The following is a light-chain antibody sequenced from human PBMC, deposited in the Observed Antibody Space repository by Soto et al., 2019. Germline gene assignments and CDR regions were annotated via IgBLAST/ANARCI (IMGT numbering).Light chain of an antibody. CDR2: AAS. CDR3: QKYDSASFT. V-gene: IGKV1-27*01. J-gene: IGKJ3*01. CDR1: QGISNY. Sequence: DIQMTQSPSSLSASIGDRVTITCRASQGISNYLAWYQQKPGKVPKLLIYAASTLQSGVPSRFSGSGSGTDFTLAISTLQPEDVATYYCQKYDSASFTFGPGTKVDIK.